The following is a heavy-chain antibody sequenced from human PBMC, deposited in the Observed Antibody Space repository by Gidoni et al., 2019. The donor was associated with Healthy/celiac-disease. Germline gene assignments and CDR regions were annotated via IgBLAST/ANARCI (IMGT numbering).Heavy chain of an antibody. J-gene: IGHJ4*02. CDR1: GFTFSSYG. Sequence: QVQLVESGGGVVQPGGSLRLSCAASGFTFSSYGMHWVRQAPGKGLEWVAFIRYVGSNKYYADSVKGRFTISRDNSKNTLYLQMNSLRAEDTAVYYCAKPPGRFLEWLPLDYWGQGTLVTVSS. V-gene: IGHV3-30*02. CDR2: IRYVGSNK. CDR3: AKPPGRFLEWLPLDY. D-gene: IGHD3-3*01.